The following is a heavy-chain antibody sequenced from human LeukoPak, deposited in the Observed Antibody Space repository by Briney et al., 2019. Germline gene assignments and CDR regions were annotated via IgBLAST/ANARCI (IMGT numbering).Heavy chain of an antibody. D-gene: IGHD1-26*01. CDR1: GFTLSSYA. CDR3: AKMRGKYYHSYYMDA. CDR2: GGSGGST. Sequence: GGSLRLSCAASGFTLSSYAMSWVRQAPGKGLEWVSYGGSGGSTYYADSVKGRFTVSRDNSKSTLYLQMNSLTAEDTAVYYCAKMRGKYYHSYYMDAWGKGTAVTVSS. V-gene: IGHV3-23*01. J-gene: IGHJ6*03.